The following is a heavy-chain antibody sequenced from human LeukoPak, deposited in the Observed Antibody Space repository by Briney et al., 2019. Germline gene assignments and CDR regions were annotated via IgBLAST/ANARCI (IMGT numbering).Heavy chain of an antibody. CDR3: ARASTTVTTGYYMDV. J-gene: IGHJ6*03. D-gene: IGHD4-17*01. V-gene: IGHV1-8*01. CDR1: GYTFTSYD. CDR2: MNPNSGNT. Sequence: ASVKVSCKASGYTFTSYDINWVRQATGQGLEWMGWMNPNSGNTGYAQKFQGRVTMTRNTSISTAYMELSSLRSEDTAVYYCARASTTVTTGYYMDVWGKGTTVTISS.